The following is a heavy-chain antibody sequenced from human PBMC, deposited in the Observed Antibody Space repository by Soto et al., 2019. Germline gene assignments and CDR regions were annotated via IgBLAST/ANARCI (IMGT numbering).Heavy chain of an antibody. V-gene: IGHV3-48*02. J-gene: IGHJ6*02. CDR3: ARVDGDQDYYYYGMDV. CDR1: GFTFSSYS. Sequence: EVQLVESGGGLVQPGGSLRLSCAASGFTFSSYSMNWVRQAPGKGLEWVSYISSSSSTIYYADSVKGRFTISRDNAKNSLYLQMNSLRDEDTAVYYCARVDGDQDYYYYGMDVWGQGTTVTVSS. CDR2: ISSSSSTI. D-gene: IGHD4-17*01.